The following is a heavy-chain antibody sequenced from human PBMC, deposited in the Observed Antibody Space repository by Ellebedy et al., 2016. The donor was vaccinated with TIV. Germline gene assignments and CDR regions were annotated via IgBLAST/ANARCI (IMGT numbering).Heavy chain of an antibody. Sequence: MPSETLSLTCAVYGGSFSGYYWSWIRQPPGKGLEWIGEINHSGSTNYNPSLKSRVTVSVDTSKNQFSLKLSSVTAADTAVYYCARSSIWFGEGYFDYWGQGTLVTVSS. CDR3: ARSSIWFGEGYFDY. J-gene: IGHJ4*02. V-gene: IGHV4-34*01. CDR1: GGSFSGYY. D-gene: IGHD3-10*01. CDR2: INHSGST.